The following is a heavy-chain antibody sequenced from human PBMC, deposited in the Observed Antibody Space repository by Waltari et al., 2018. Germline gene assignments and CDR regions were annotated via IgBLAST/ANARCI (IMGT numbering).Heavy chain of an antibody. CDR1: GGSISSYY. CDR3: ARDKVYSGYDHPVGYYYMDV. J-gene: IGHJ6*03. D-gene: IGHD5-12*01. Sequence: QVQLQESGPGLVKPSETLSLTCTVSGGSISSYYWSWIRQPAGKGLEGIGRIYTSGSTNYNPSLKSRVTMSVDTSKNQFSLKLSSVTAADTAVYYCARDKVYSGYDHPVGYYYMDVWGKGTTVTVSS. V-gene: IGHV4-4*07. CDR2: IYTSGST.